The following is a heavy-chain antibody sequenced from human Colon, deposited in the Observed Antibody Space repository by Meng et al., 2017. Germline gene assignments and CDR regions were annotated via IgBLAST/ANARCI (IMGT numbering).Heavy chain of an antibody. V-gene: IGHV3-23*01. D-gene: IGHD2-15*01. CDR2: ILSSGGKT. J-gene: IGHJ4*02. Sequence: GESLKISCAASGFTFSTYALNWVRQAPGQGLEWVATILSSGGKTQYADSVKGRFTISRDISKKTLHLQMNSLRADDTATYYCAKSATCAGGTCYSYPNDWGQGTVVTVSS. CDR3: AKSATCAGGTCYSYPND. CDR1: GFTFSTYA.